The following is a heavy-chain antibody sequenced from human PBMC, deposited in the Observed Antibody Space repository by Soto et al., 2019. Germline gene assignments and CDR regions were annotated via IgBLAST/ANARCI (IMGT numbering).Heavy chain of an antibody. CDR3: ERSGSYCHWFDA. J-gene: IGHJ5*02. D-gene: IGHD1-26*01. CDR1: A. V-gene: IGHV3-23*01. Sequence: AVAGSRQAPGKGLEWVSSISAAGGTTSYADSVKGRFIISRDNSKNTLFLQMNSLRVEDTAGYYCERSGSYCHWFDAWGQGALVTVSS. CDR2: ISAAGGTT.